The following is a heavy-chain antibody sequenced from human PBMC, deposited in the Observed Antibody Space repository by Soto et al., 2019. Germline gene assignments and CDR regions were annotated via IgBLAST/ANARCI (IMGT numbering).Heavy chain of an antibody. CDR3: AREYCANGVCFGPDY. J-gene: IGHJ4*02. CDR2: IGTDNGNT. V-gene: IGHV1-18*01. CDR1: GYTFATFG. Sequence: ASVKVSCKASGYTFATFGISWVRQAPGQGLEWMGWIGTDNGNTKYAQEVQGRVTLTTDTSTTTAYMELRSLTSDDTAVYYCAREYCANGVCFGPDYWGQGTXVTVSS. D-gene: IGHD2-8*01.